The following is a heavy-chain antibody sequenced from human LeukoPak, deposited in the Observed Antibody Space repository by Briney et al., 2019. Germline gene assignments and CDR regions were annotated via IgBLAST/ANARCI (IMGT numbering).Heavy chain of an antibody. Sequence: GGSLRLSCAASGFTFSDSAIHWVRQASGKGLEWVGRIRSKAHSYATVYAASVKGRFTISRDDSKNTAYLQMNSLKTEDTAVYYCTRLDGDCRGYWGQGTLVTVSS. CDR1: GFTFSDSA. CDR2: IRSKAHSYAT. D-gene: IGHD4-17*01. J-gene: IGHJ4*02. V-gene: IGHV3-73*01. CDR3: TRLDGDCRGY.